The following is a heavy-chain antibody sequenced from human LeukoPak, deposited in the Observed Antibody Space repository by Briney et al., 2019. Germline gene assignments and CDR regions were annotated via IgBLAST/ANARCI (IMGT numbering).Heavy chain of an antibody. CDR3: ARDNNWNYPDY. CDR2: ISGDGSST. D-gene: IGHD1-7*01. J-gene: IGHJ4*02. V-gene: IGHV3-74*01. CDR1: GFTFSNHW. Sequence: PTGGSLRLSCAASGFTFSNHWMHWVRQAPGKGLVWVSRISGDGSSTGYADSVKGRFTISRDNAKNTLFLQMNSLRAEDTAVYYCARDNNWNYPDYWGQGTLVTVSS.